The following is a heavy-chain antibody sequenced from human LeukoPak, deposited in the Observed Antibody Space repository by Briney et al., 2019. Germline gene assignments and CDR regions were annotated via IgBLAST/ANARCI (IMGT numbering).Heavy chain of an antibody. J-gene: IGHJ3*02. CDR3: ARGVEGSQYYDSSGKGNALDI. CDR1: GFTFNTYS. D-gene: IGHD3-22*01. CDR2: ISSSSSTI. V-gene: IGHV3-48*02. Sequence: PGGSLRLSCAASGFTFNTYSMNWVRKAPGKGLEWVSHISSSSSTIYYATSVRGRFTISRDNAKNSLYLQMNSLRDEDTAVYYCARGVEGSQYYDSSGKGNALDIWGQGTMVTVSS.